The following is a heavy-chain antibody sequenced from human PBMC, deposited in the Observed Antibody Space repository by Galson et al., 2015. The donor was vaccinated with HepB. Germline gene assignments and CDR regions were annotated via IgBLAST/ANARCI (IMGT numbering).Heavy chain of an antibody. V-gene: IGHV3-64D*06. D-gene: IGHD6-13*01. CDR3: VKWSSSWTWDYYYGMDV. CDR2: ISSNGGST. J-gene: IGHJ6*02. CDR1: GFTFSSYA. Sequence: SLRLSCAASGFTFSSYAMHWVRQAPGKGLEYVSAISSNGGSTYYADSVKGRFTISRDNSKNTLYLQMSSLRAEDTAVYYCVKWSSSWTWDYYYGMDVWGQGTTVTVSS.